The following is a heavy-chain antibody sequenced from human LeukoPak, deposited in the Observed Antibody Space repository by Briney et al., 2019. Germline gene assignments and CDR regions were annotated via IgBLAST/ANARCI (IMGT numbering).Heavy chain of an antibody. D-gene: IGHD4-11*01. Sequence: GGSLRLSCAASRFTFNSYSMHWVRQAPGKGLAWVSSISSSSNYIYYADSVKGRFTISRDNAKNSLYLQMNSLRAEDTAVYYCARILPRQYRPPYYYYMDVWGKGTTVTVSS. V-gene: IGHV3-21*01. CDR3: ARILPRQYRPPYYYYMDV. CDR2: ISSSSNYI. J-gene: IGHJ6*03. CDR1: RFTFNSYS.